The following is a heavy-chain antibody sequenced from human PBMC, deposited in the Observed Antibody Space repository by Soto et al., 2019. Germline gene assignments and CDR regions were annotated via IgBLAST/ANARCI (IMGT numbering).Heavy chain of an antibody. D-gene: IGHD2-21*02. CDR3: ARVRTVTATFYYYYGMDV. V-gene: IGHV4-34*01. CDR2: INHSGRT. Sequence: SETLSLNCAVYGGSFSGYYWSWIRQPPGKGLEWIGEINHSGRTNYNPSPKSRVTISVDTSKNQFSLKLSSVTAADTAVFYCARVRTVTATFYYYYGMDVWGQGTTVTVSS. CDR1: GGSFSGYY. J-gene: IGHJ6*02.